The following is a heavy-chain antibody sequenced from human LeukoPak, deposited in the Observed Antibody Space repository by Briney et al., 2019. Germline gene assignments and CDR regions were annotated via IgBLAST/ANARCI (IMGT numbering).Heavy chain of an antibody. Sequence: SETLSLTCAVSGYSISSGYYWGWIRQPPGKGLAWIGSIYHSGSTYYNPSLKSRVTISVDTSKNQFSLKLSSVTAADTAVYYCARRYQLYYFDYWGQGSLVTVSS. CDR1: GYSISSGYY. D-gene: IGHD2-2*01. J-gene: IGHJ4*02. V-gene: IGHV4-38-2*01. CDR2: IYHSGST. CDR3: ARRYQLYYFDY.